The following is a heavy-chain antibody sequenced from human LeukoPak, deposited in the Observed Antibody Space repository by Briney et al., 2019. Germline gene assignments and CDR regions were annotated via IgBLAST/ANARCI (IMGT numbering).Heavy chain of an antibody. CDR2: INSDGSST. CDR3: AILSGSYTGD. J-gene: IGHJ4*02. CDR1: GFTFSSYW. V-gene: IGHV3-74*01. D-gene: IGHD1-26*01. Sequence: PGGSLRLSCAASGFTFSSYWMHWVRQAPGKGLVWVSCINSDGSSTRYADSVKGRFTISRDNAKNTLDLQMNSLRAEDTAVYYCAILSGSYTGDWGQGTLVTVS.